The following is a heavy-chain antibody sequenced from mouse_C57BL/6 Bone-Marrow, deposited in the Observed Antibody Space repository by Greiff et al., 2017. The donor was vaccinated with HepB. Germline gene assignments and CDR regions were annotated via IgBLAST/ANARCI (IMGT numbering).Heavy chain of an antibody. Sequence: QVQLQQSGAELARPGASVKLSCKASGYTFTSYGISWVKQRTGQGLEWIGEIYPRSGNTYYNEKFKGKATPTADKSSSTAYMELRSLTSEDSAVYFCARDSLLRVFDYWGQGTTLTVSS. CDR3: ARDSLLRVFDY. CDR1: GYTFTSYG. V-gene: IGHV1-81*01. D-gene: IGHD1-2*01. CDR2: IYPRSGNT. J-gene: IGHJ2*01.